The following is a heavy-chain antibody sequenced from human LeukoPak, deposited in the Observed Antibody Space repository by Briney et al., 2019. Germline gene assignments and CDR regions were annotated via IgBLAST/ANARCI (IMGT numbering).Heavy chain of an antibody. CDR2: IIPIFGTA. D-gene: IGHD2-2*01. CDR1: GYTFTSYD. V-gene: IGHV1-69*13. CDR3: ARAPSWDIVVVPAAMYYFDY. J-gene: IGHJ4*02. Sequence: SVKVSCKASGYTFTSYDINWVRQATGQGLEWMGGIIPIFGTANYAQKFQGRVTITADESTSTAYMELSSLRSEDTAVYYCARAPSWDIVVVPAAMYYFDYWGQGTLVTVSS.